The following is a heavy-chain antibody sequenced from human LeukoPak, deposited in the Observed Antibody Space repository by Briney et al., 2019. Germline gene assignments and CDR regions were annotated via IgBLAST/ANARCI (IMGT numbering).Heavy chain of an antibody. J-gene: IGHJ4*02. D-gene: IGHD1-1*01. CDR1: GFTFDEHA. Sequence: PGGSLRPSCATSGFTFDEHATHWVRQVPGGGLGWVSLISGDGANEYYADSVKGRFTISRDNSRNSLFLQMNSLRTEVTALYFCAKRSGAPNNFDYWGQGVLVTVSS. CDR3: AKRSGAPNNFDY. CDR2: ISGDGANE. V-gene: IGHV3-43*02.